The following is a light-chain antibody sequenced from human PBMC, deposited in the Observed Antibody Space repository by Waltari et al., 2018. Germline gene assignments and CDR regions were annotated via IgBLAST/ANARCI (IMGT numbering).Light chain of an antibody. Sequence: QSALTQPPSVSGSPGQSVTISCTGTSNDIGNDNRVPWYQQPPGTAPKLMIHEVNNRPSGVPDRFSGSKSGNTASLTISGLQAEDEADYYCASYTSTNTFVFGGGTKLAVL. CDR1: SNDIGNDNR. CDR2: EVN. V-gene: IGLV2-18*02. J-gene: IGLJ2*01. CDR3: ASYTSTNTFV.